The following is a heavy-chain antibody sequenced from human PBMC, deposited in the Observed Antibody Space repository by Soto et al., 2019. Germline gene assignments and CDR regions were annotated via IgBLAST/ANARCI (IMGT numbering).Heavy chain of an antibody. CDR1: GYTFTSYD. V-gene: IGHV1-8*01. CDR2: MNPNSGNT. Sequence: VSCKASGYTFTSYDINWVRQATGQGLEWMGWMNPNSGNTGYAQKFQGRVTMTRNTSISTAHMELSSLRSEDTAVYYCARGRPIMITFGGVRFDPWGQGTLVTVSS. J-gene: IGHJ5*02. D-gene: IGHD3-16*01. CDR3: ARGRPIMITFGGVRFDP.